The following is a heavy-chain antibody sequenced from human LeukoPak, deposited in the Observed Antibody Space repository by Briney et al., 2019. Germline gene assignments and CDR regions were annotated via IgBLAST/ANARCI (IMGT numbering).Heavy chain of an antibody. J-gene: IGHJ4*02. CDR2: IYYSGST. V-gene: IGHV4-59*01. D-gene: IGHD2-8*02. Sequence: PSETLSLTCTVSGGSISSYYWSWLRQPPGKGLEWIGYIYYSGSTNYNPSLKSRVTISVDTSKNQFSLKLSSVTAADTAVYYCARGPYWGVWGQGTLVTVSS. CDR3: ARGPYWGV. CDR1: GGSISSYY.